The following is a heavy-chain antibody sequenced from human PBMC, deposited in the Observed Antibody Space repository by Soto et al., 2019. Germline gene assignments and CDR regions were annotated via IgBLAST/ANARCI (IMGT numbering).Heavy chain of an antibody. CDR1: GFSRSTSGVG. CDR3: AHSTAIIVATSHHWYFDL. D-gene: IGHD5-12*01. V-gene: IGHV2-5*01. CDR2: IYWNDDK. Sequence: QITLKESGPTLVKPTQTLTLTCTFSGFSRSTSGVGVGWIRQPPGKALEWLALIYWNDDKRYSPSLTSRPTNPKHPPKNQVVLTMNNMHPVDTATYSCAHSTAIIVATSHHWYFDLWGRGTLVTFSS. J-gene: IGHJ2*01.